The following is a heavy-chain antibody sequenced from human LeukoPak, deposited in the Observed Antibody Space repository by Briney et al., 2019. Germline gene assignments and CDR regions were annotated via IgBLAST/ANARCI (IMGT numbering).Heavy chain of an antibody. CDR3: AKVRKQLENYYYYMDV. V-gene: IGHV3-23*01. Sequence: GGSLRLSCAASGFTFSSYAMSWDRQAPGKGLEWVSAISGSGGSTYYADSVKGRFTISRDNSKNTLYLQMNSLRAEDTAVYYCAKVRKQLENYYYYMDVWGKGTTVTVS. D-gene: IGHD6-6*01. J-gene: IGHJ6*03. CDR2: ISGSGGST. CDR1: GFTFSSYA.